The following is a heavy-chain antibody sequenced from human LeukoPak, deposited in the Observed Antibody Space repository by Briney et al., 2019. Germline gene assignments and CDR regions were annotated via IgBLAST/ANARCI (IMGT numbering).Heavy chain of an antibody. J-gene: IGHJ4*02. CDR3: ARGHDTTGYFAY. CDR2: INTTTGNP. Sequence: ASVKVSCKPSGYTFTTFPINWVRQAPGQGLEWMGWINTTTGNPTYAQGLTGRFVFSLDTSVSTAYLQITSLKTEDISVYYCARGHDTTGYFAYWGQGSLVTVSS. CDR1: GYTFTTFP. D-gene: IGHD3-9*01. V-gene: IGHV7-4-1*02.